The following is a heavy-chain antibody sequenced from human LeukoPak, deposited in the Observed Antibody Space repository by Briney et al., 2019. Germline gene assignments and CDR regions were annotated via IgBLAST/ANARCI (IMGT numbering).Heavy chain of an antibody. Sequence: PSETRSLTCAVYGGSFSGYYWSWIRQPPGKGLEWIGEINHSGSTNYNPSLKSRVTISVDTSKNQFSLKLSSVTAADTAVYYCASLYSSSHDYWGQGTLVTVSS. CDR3: ASLYSSSHDY. V-gene: IGHV4-34*01. CDR1: GGSFSGYY. D-gene: IGHD6-13*01. CDR2: INHSGST. J-gene: IGHJ4*02.